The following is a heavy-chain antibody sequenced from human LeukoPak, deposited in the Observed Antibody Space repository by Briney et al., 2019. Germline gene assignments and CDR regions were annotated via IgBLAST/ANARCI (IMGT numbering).Heavy chain of an antibody. V-gene: IGHV3-30*02. D-gene: IGHD2-2*01. CDR2: IRYDGSNK. J-gene: IGHJ1*01. CDR1: GFTFSSYG. Sequence: GGSLRLSCAASGFTFSSYGMHWVRQAPGKGLEWVAFIRYDGSNKYYADPVKGRFTISRDNSKNTLYLQMNSLRAEDTAVYYCAKGGDIVVVPAAILAEYFQHWGQGTLVTVSS. CDR3: AKGGDIVVVPAAILAEYFQH.